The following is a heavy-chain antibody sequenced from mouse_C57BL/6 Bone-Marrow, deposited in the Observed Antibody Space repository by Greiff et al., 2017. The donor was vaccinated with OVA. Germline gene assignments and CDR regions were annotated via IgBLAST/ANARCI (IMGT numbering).Heavy chain of an antibody. CDR3: ARRDWVYYFDY. V-gene: IGHV1-69*01. Sequence: QVQLQQPGAELVLPGASVKLSCKASGYTFTSYWMLWVKQRPGQGLEWIGEIDPSDSYTNYNQKFKGKSTLTVDKSSSTAYMQLSRLTSEDSAVYYCARRDWVYYFDYWDQGTTLTVSS. J-gene: IGHJ2*01. CDR1: GYTFTSYW. CDR2: IDPSDSYT. D-gene: IGHD4-1*01.